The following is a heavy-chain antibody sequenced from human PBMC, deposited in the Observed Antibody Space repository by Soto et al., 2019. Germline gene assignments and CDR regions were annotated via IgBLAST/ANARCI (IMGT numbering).Heavy chain of an antibody. V-gene: IGHV1-69*13. Sequence: SVKVSCKASGGTFSSYAISRVRQAPGQGLEWMGGIIPIFGTANYAQKFQGRVTITADESTSTAYMELSSLRSEDTAVYYCARDQSPGYSSGPPYGMDVWGQGTTVTVSS. D-gene: IGHD6-19*01. CDR2: IIPIFGTA. CDR3: ARDQSPGYSSGPPYGMDV. CDR1: GGTFSSYA. J-gene: IGHJ6*02.